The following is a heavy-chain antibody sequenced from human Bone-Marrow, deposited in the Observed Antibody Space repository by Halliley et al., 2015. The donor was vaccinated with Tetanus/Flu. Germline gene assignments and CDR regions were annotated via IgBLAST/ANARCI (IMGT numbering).Heavy chain of an antibody. J-gene: IGHJ6*02. V-gene: IGHV3-74*01. CDR3: ARRGFCSGGSCYYYYGLDV. CDR2: NRDGSNT. D-gene: IGHD2-15*01. Sequence: NRDGSNTGYPDSVKGRFTISRDNAKNAVSLQMDSLRDDDTAVYYCARRGFCSGGSCYYYYGLDVWGQGTTVTVSS.